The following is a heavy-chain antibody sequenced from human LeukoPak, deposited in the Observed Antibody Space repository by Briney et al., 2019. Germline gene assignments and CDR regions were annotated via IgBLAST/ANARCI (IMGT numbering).Heavy chain of an antibody. J-gene: IGHJ4*02. CDR1: GFTLSSYS. Sequence: GSLRLSCAASGFTLSSYSMSWVGRAPGKGLGWVSSISSSSSYIYYADSVKGRFTISRDNAKNSLYLQMNSLRAEDTAVYYCARGKYYYDSRDVDYWGQGTLVTVSS. D-gene: IGHD3-22*01. CDR2: ISSSSSYI. CDR3: ARGKYYYDSRDVDY. V-gene: IGHV3-21*01.